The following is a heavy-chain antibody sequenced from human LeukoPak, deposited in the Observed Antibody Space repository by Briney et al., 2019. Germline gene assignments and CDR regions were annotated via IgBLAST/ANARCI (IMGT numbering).Heavy chain of an antibody. J-gene: IGHJ1*01. Sequence: GGSLRLSCAASGFTVSDYYMSWVRQAPGKGLEWVSVIESVGITHYADSVKGRFTISRDESKNTVYLQIDRLKVEDTAVYYCARESRQTFEHWGQGTLVTVPS. V-gene: IGHV3-66*01. CDR1: GFTVSDYY. CDR3: ARESRQTFEH. CDR2: IESVGIT.